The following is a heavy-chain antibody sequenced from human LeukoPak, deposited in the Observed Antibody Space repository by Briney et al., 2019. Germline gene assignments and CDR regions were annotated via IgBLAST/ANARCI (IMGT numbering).Heavy chain of an antibody. J-gene: IGHJ3*02. Sequence: GGSLRLSCAASGFSVSSNYMSWVRQAPGKGLEWVSVIYSGGTTYYADSVKGRFTISRDNSNNTLYLQMSSLRAEDTAVYYCARGPVAKFEIWGQGTILTVSS. CDR1: GFSVSSNY. D-gene: IGHD5-12*01. V-gene: IGHV3-53*01. CDR2: IYSGGTT. CDR3: ARGPVAKFEI.